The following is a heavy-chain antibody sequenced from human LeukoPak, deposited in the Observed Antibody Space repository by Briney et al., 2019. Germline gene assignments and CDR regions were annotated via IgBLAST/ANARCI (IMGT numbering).Heavy chain of an antibody. J-gene: IGHJ4*02. V-gene: IGHV3-23*01. Sequence: PGGSLRLSCAASGFTFSSYAMSWVRQAPGKGLEWVSAISGSGGSTYYADSVKGRFTISRDNSKNTLYLQMNSLRAEDTAVYCCAKDLVVVVVAATLDYWGQGTLVTVSS. CDR1: GFTFSSYA. D-gene: IGHD2-15*01. CDR2: ISGSGGST. CDR3: AKDLVVVVVAATLDY.